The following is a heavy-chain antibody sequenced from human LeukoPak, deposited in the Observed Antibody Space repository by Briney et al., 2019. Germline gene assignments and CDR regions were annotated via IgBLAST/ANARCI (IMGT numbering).Heavy chain of an antibody. J-gene: IGHJ5*02. CDR1: GYTFPSYG. Sequence: ASVKVSCKASGYTFPSYGISWVRQAPGQGLEWMGWISPYNGNTNYAQKFQGRVTMTTDTSTSTAYMELRSLRSDDTAVYYCARGGTSYYYDSNGYQSYQRPFDPWGQGTLVTVSS. CDR2: ISPYNGNT. D-gene: IGHD3-22*01. CDR3: ARGGTSYYYDSNGYQSYQRPFDP. V-gene: IGHV1-18*01.